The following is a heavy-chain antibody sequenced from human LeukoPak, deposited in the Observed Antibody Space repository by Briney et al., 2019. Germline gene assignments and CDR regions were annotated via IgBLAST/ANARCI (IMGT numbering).Heavy chain of an antibody. CDR1: GFTFDDYG. CDR2: MNSDGSAT. CDR3: AKGPNYFDS. J-gene: IGHJ4*02. V-gene: IGHV3-74*01. Sequence: PGGSLRLSCAASGFTFDDYGMSWVRQAPGKGLVWVTRMNSDGSATYYADSVQGRFTISRDNAKNTLYLQMNSLRAEDTAMYFCAKGPNYFDSWGQGTLVTVSS.